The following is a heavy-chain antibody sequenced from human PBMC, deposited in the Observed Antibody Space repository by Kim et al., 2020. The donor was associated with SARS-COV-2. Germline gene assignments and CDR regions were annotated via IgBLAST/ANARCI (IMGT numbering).Heavy chain of an antibody. V-gene: IGHV1-69*01. J-gene: IGHJ4*02. Sequence: AQKFQGRVTITADESTSTAYMELSSLRSEDTAVYYCAREKWDSGSRQYDYWGQGTLVTVSS. D-gene: IGHD5-12*01. CDR3: AREKWDSGSRQYDY.